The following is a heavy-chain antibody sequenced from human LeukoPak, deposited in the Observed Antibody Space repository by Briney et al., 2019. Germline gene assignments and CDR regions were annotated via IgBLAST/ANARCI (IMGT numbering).Heavy chain of an antibody. D-gene: IGHD3-16*01. CDR1: GYTFSSYS. V-gene: IGHV3-21*01. Sequence: GGSLRLSCAASGYTFSSYSMNWIRQAPGKGLKWVSSISTTSYYIYYADSVKGRFTISRDNAKNSVFLQMNSLRAEDTAVYYCARDWVTEGDDVLDIWGRGTMITVSS. CDR2: ISTTSYYI. CDR3: ARDWVTEGDDVLDI. J-gene: IGHJ3*02.